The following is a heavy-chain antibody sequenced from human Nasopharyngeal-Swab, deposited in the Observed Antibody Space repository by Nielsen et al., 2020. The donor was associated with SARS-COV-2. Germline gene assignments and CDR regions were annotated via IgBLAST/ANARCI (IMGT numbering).Heavy chain of an antibody. J-gene: IGHJ4*02. D-gene: IGHD3-10*01. CDR1: GFTFDDYA. V-gene: IGHV3-9*01. Sequence: GGSLRLSCAASGFTFDDYAMHWVRQAPGKGLEWVSGISWNSGSIGYADSVKGRFTISRDNAKSSLYLQMNSLRAEDTAVYYCARGRGSSPPRYFDYWGQGILVTVSS. CDR2: ISWNSGSI. CDR3: ARGRGSSPPRYFDY.